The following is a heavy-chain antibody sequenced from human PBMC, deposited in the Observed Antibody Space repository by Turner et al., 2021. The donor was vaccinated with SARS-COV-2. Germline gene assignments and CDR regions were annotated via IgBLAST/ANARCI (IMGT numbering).Heavy chain of an antibody. D-gene: IGHD3-10*01. CDR3: ARQFKGMVRGAPSLSWFDP. CDR2: IDPSDPNT. J-gene: IGHJ5*02. Sequence: DGQLVQSGAEVRKPGQSMTIACNRAAYSFTSYWISWVRRMPGNGLEWMGRIDPSDPNTTYGTSFQGHVSISADKSISTAYLQWRRVKASDTAMYYCARQFKGMVRGAPSLSWFDPWGQGTLVTVSS. V-gene: IGHV5-10-1*03. CDR1: AYSFTSYW.